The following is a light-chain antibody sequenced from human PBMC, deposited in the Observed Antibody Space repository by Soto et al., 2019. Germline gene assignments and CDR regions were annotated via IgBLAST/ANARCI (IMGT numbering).Light chain of an antibody. CDR3: SSYTSSNTVV. CDR1: SSDVGGYNY. V-gene: IGLV2-14*01. Sequence: QSVLTQPASVSGSPGQSITISCPGTSSDVGGYNYVSWYQQHPGKAPKLMIYDVSNWPSGVSNRFSGSKSGNTASLTISGLQTEDEADYYCSSYTSSNTVVFGGGTKLTVL. J-gene: IGLJ2*01. CDR2: DVS.